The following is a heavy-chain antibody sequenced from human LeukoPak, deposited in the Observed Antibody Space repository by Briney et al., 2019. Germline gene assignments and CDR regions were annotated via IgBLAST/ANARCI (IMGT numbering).Heavy chain of an antibody. V-gene: IGHV3-48*03. CDR3: ARAGASRRYYFDY. Sequence: GGSLRLSCAASGFTFSSYEMSWVRQAPGKGLEWVSYISSSGSTIYYADSVKGRFTISRDNAKNSLYMQMNSLRAEDTAVYFCARAGASRRYYFDYWGQGTLVTVSS. CDR2: ISSSGSTI. CDR1: GFTFSSYE. D-gene: IGHD1-26*01. J-gene: IGHJ4*02.